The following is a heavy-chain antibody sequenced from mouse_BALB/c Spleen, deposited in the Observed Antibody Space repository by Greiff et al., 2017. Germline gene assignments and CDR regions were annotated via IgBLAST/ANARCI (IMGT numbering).Heavy chain of an antibody. J-gene: IGHJ3*01. D-gene: IGHD1-1*01. V-gene: IGHV1S81*02. CDR3: TRGYYGRASWFAY. CDR2: INPSNGGT. Sequence: LQESGAELVKPGASVKLSCKASGYTFTSYYMYWVKQRPGQGLEWIGEINPSNGGTNFNEKFKSKATLTVDKSSSTAYMQLSSLTSEDSAVYYCTRGYYGRASWFAYWGQGTLVTVSA. CDR1: GYTFTSYY.